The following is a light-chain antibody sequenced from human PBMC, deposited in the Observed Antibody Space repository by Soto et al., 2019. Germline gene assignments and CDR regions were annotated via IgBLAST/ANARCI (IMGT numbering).Light chain of an antibody. CDR3: KQYSSYSRYT. CDR2: KTS. V-gene: IGKV1-5*03. CDR1: QNINSR. J-gene: IGKJ2*01. Sequence: IQMTQSQSILSASVGDRVTITCRASQNINSRLAWYQQKPGKAPKLLIYKTSSLESGVPSRFSGSEFGTEFTLTISSLQPDDYATYYCKQYSSYSRYTFGQGTKLEIK.